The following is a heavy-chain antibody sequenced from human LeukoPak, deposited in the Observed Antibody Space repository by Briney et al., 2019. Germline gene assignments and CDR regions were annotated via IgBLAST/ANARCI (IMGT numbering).Heavy chain of an antibody. Sequence: GGSLRLSCAASGFTVSSNYMSWVRQAPGKGLEWVSVIYSGGSTYYADSVKGRFTISRDNSKNTLYLQMNSLRAEDTAVYYCARVGTMVRGVIIYYYYYMDVWGKGTTVTVSS. CDR3: ARVGTMVRGVIIYYYYYMDV. D-gene: IGHD3-10*01. V-gene: IGHV3-66*01. CDR2: IYSGGST. J-gene: IGHJ6*03. CDR1: GFTVSSNY.